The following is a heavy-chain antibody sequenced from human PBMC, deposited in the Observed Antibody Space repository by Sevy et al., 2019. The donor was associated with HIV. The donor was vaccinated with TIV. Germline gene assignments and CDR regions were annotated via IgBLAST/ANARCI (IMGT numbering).Heavy chain of an antibody. J-gene: IGHJ4*02. CDR1: GLTFSSYG. CDR3: AKDYSPGFSKFLTGYVY. Sequence: GGSLRLSCAASGLTFSSYGMHWVRQAPGKGLEWVAFIRYDGSNKYYADSVKGRFTISRDNSKNTLYLQMNSLRAEDTAVYYCAKDYSPGFSKFLTGYVYWGQGTLVTVSS. CDR2: IRYDGSNK. D-gene: IGHD3-9*01. V-gene: IGHV3-30*02.